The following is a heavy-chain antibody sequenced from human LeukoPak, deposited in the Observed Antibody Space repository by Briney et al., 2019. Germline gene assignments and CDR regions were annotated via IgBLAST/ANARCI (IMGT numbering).Heavy chain of an antibody. Sequence: GGSLRLSCAASGFTVSSNYMSWVRQAPGEGLEWVAIISSGGNTYYADSVKGRFTISRDNSKNSLYLQMNSLRAEDTAVYYCARDTRSLMDVWGQGTTVTVSS. V-gene: IGHV3-53*01. CDR1: GFTVSSNY. CDR3: ARDTRSLMDV. D-gene: IGHD3-16*02. J-gene: IGHJ6*02. CDR2: ISSGGNT.